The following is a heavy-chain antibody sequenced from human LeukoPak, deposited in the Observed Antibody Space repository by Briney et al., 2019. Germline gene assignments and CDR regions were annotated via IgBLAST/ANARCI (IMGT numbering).Heavy chain of an antibody. Sequence: GGSLRLSCAASGFNFDDFAMHWVRQAPGKGLEWVSGISWNSGNMDYADSVKGRFTISRDNARNSLYLQMNSLRIEDTALYYCAKGNGGNLDHWGQGILVIVSS. CDR1: GFNFDDFA. CDR2: ISWNSGNM. J-gene: IGHJ4*02. V-gene: IGHV3-9*01. CDR3: AKGNGGNLDH. D-gene: IGHD2-15*01.